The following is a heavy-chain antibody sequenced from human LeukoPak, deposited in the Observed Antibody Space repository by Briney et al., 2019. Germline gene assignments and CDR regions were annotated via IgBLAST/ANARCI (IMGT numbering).Heavy chain of an antibody. CDR1: GGTFSSYA. V-gene: IGHV1-69*13. Sequence: SVKVSCKASGGTFSSYAISWVGQAPGHRLEWMGGIIPIFGTANYAQKFQGRVTITADESTSTAYMELSSLRSEDTAVYYCARAASPLIAVAANFDYWGQGTLVTVSS. CDR2: IIPIFGTA. D-gene: IGHD6-19*01. J-gene: IGHJ4*02. CDR3: ARAASPLIAVAANFDY.